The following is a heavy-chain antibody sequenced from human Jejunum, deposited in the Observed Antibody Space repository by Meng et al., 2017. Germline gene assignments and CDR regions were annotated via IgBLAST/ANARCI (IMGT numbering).Heavy chain of an antibody. CDR3: TRGTDRAKSGDY. Sequence: VELQHWGSGHLKPPEPLSLTCAVYGGYSSGVYLSWIRQPPGKGREWIGEIHPSGSTDFNPSLKSRLTISLDTSKNQFSLSLNSATAADTGIYYCTRGTDRAKSGDYWGQGTLVTVSS. D-gene: IGHD1-14*01. J-gene: IGHJ4*02. V-gene: IGHV4-34*01. CDR2: IHPSGST. CDR1: GGYSSGVY.